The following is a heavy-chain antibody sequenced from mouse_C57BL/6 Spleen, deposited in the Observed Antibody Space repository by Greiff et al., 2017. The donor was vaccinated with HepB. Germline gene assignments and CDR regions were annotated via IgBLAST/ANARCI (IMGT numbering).Heavy chain of an antibody. CDR1: GYTFTSYW. V-gene: IGHV1-50*01. CDR3: ARTCEGYFDY. CDR2: IDPSDSYT. J-gene: IGHJ2*01. Sequence: QVQLQQPGAELVKPGASVKLSCKASGYTFTSYWMQWVKQRPGQGLEWIGEIDPSDSYTNYNQKFKGKATLTVDTSSSTAYMQLSSLTSEDSAVYYCARTCEGYFDYWGQGTTLTGSS.